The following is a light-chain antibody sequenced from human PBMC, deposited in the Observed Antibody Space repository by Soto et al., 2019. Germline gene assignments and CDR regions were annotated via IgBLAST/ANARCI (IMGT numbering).Light chain of an antibody. J-gene: IGLJ1*01. V-gene: IGLV2-11*01. CDR3: CSYAGSTYV. CDR1: SSEVGGYNY. CDR2: DVS. Sequence: QSAVTQPRSVSGSPGQSVTISCTGTSSEVGGYNYVSWYQQHPGKAPKLMIYDVSKRPSGVPDRFSGSKSGNTASLTISGLPAEDEADYYCCSYAGSTYVFGTGPKVTVL.